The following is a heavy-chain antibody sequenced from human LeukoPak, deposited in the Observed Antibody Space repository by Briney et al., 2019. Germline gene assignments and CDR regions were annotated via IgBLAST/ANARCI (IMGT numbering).Heavy chain of an antibody. J-gene: IGHJ4*02. D-gene: IGHD3-16*01. CDR2: ISWDGGST. Sequence: PGGSLRLSCAASGFTLDDYSMHWVRQGPGKGLEWVSVISWDGGSTSYADSVKGRFTISRDNSKNSLYLQMNSLRSEDSALYYCAKDRGGVDYWGQGTLVTVSS. CDR1: GFTLDDYS. CDR3: AKDRGGVDY. V-gene: IGHV3-43*01.